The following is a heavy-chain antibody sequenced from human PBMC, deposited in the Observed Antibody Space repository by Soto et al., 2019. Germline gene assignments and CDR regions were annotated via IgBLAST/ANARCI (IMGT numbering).Heavy chain of an antibody. CDR3: ARSGDNYNRFDY. CDR1: GFTFSDYY. CDR2: SSNSGTFS. D-gene: IGHD1-1*01. V-gene: IGHV3-11*06. J-gene: IGHJ4*02. Sequence: AGGSLRLSCEGSGFTFSDYYISWIRQAPGKGLEWISYSSNSGTFSRYADSVKGRFSISRDNTKNLLYLQMNSLRAEDTVVYYCARSGDNYNRFDYWGQGTPVTVSS.